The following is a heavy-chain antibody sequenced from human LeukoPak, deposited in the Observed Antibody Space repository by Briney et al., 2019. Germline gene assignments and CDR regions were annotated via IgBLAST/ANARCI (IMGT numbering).Heavy chain of an antibody. J-gene: IGHJ4*02. CDR2: IYPGDYET. CDR1: GYSFINSR. V-gene: IGHV5-51*01. CDR3: AIPPGYCGNDCSFDH. D-gene: IGHD2-21*02. Sequence: GESLKISCEGSGYSFINSRIGWVRQMPGKGLEWMGIIYPGDYETRYSPSFQGLVTTSVDKSISTAYLQWSSLKASDTAMYYCAIPPGYCGNDCSFDHWGQGTLVTVSS.